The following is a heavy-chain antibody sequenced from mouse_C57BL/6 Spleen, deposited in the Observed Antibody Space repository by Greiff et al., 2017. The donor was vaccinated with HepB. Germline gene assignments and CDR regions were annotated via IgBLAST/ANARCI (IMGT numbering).Heavy chain of an antibody. J-gene: IGHJ2*01. CDR3: ARKAYGSHFDY. CDR1: GFTFSDYG. CDR2: ISSGSSTI. D-gene: IGHD1-1*01. Sequence: EVHLVESGGGLVKPGGSLKLSCAASGFTFSDYGMHWVRQAPEKGLEWVAYISSGSSTIYYADTVKGRSTLSRDNAKNTLYLQMTSLRSEDTAMYYCARKAYGSHFDYWGQGTTLTVSS. V-gene: IGHV5-17*01.